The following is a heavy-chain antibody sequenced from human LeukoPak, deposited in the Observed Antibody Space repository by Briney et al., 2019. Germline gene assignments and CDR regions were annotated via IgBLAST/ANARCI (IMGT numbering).Heavy chain of an antibody. J-gene: IGHJ4*02. Sequence: ASVKVSCKALGYTFTTYAISWVRQAPGQGLEWMGWISAYNGNTNYAQKFQGRITMTTDTSTSTAYMELSSLASDDTAVYYCARIPADSSSYYYISYDYWGQGTLVTVSS. D-gene: IGHD3-22*01. CDR2: ISAYNGNT. CDR3: ARIPADSSSYYYISYDY. V-gene: IGHV1-18*01. CDR1: GYTFTTYA.